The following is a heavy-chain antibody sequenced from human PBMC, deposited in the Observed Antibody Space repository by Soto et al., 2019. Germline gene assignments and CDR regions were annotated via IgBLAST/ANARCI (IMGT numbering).Heavy chain of an antibody. CDR3: ARVGAYDYESTGYSAAFDI. D-gene: IGHD3-22*01. V-gene: IGHV1-69*01. J-gene: IGHJ3*02. CDR1: GGTFSTYD. Sequence: QVQLVQSGAEVKKPGSSVKVSCKASGGTFSTYDINWVRQAPGQGLEWMGVIIPIVGTANYAQKFQDRLTITADEFTNTSQLELRRLRSEDTAVYYWARVGAYDYESTGYSAAFDIWGQGTMVTVSS. CDR2: IIPIVGTA.